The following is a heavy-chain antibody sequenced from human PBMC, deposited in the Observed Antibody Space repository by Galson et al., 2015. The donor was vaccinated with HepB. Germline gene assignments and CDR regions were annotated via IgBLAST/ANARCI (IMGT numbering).Heavy chain of an antibody. J-gene: IGHJ4*02. CDR3: TKWATRGQSEFEY. CDR2: IRKKASRGTT. D-gene: IGHD2-2*01. V-gene: IGHV3-49*04. Sequence: FLRLSCAGSGFTFGDFDLSWVRQAPGKGLEWVASIRKKASRGTTEYAASVRGRFTISRDDSKSIAYLQMSSLKTEDTAMYYCTKWATRGQSEFEYWGQGIAVTVSS. CDR1: GFTFGDFD.